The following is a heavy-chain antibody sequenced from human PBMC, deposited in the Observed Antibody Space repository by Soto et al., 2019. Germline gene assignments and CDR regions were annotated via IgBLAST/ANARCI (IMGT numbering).Heavy chain of an antibody. V-gene: IGHV3-74*01. CDR1: GFTFSNYW. D-gene: IGHD1-26*01. CDR2: LNRDGSRT. J-gene: IGHJ4*02. Sequence: AQLVESGGGLVQPGGSLRLSCAASGFTFSNYWMHWVRQVPGQGPVWVSRLNRDGSRTDYADSVRGRFTIFRDNARNTLYLQMNILRAEDTAMYYCARDLGGAGSYWGQGTLVTVSS. CDR3: ARDLGGAGSY.